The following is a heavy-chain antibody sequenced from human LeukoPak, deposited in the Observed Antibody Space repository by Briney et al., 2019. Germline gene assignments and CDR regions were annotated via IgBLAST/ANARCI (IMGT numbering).Heavy chain of an antibody. CDR2: FDPEDGET. CDR3: AKHASTYIPVAGNFDY. Sequence: ASVKVSCKVSGYTLTEFSMHWVRQAPGKGLEWMGGFDPEDGETIYAQELQGRVTMTKDTSTDTAYMELSSLRSEDTAVYYCAKHASTYIPVAGNFDYWGKGTTVTISS. V-gene: IGHV1-24*01. J-gene: IGHJ6*04. D-gene: IGHD3-9*01. CDR1: GYTLTEFS.